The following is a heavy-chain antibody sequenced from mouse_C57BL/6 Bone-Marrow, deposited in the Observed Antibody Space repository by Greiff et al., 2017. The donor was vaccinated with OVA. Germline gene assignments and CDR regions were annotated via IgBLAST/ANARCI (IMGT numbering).Heavy chain of an antibody. CDR3: TLYYYGSSWFAY. CDR2: IDPENGDT. CDR1: GFNIKDDY. D-gene: IGHD1-1*01. V-gene: IGHV14-4*01. Sequence: EVKLQESGAELVRPGASVKLSCTASGFNIKDDYMHWMKQRPEQGLEWIGWIDPENGDTEYASKFQGKATITADTSSNTAYLQLSSLTSEDTAVYYCTLYYYGSSWFAYWGQGTLVTVSA. J-gene: IGHJ3*01.